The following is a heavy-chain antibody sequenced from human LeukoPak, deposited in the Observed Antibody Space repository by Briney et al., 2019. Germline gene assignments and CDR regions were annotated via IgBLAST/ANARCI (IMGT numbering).Heavy chain of an antibody. J-gene: IGHJ3*02. Sequence: PSETLSLTCTVSGGSISSYYWSWIRQPPGKGLEWIGYIYYSGSTNYNPSLKSRVTISVDTSKNQFSLKLSSVTAADTAVYYCARDVPNYDILTGYSTLGAFDIWGQGTMVTVSS. CDR1: GGSISSYY. V-gene: IGHV4-59*01. CDR2: IYYSGST. D-gene: IGHD3-9*01. CDR3: ARDVPNYDILTGYSTLGAFDI.